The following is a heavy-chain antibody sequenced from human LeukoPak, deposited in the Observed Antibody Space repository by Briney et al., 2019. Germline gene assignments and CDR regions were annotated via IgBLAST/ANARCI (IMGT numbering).Heavy chain of an antibody. J-gene: IGHJ4*02. CDR1: GGSISSYY. D-gene: IGHD6-13*01. CDR2: IYYSGST. V-gene: IGHV4-59*12. CDR3: ASSRGIAAAVDY. Sequence: SETLSLTCTVSGGSISSYYWSCIRQPPGKGLEWIGYIYYSGSTYYNPSLKSRVTISVDTSKNQFSLKLSSVTAADTAVYYCASSRGIAAAVDYWGQGTLVTVSS.